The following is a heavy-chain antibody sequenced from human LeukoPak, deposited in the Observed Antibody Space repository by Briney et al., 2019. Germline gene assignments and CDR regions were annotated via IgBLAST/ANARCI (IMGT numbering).Heavy chain of an antibody. D-gene: IGHD6-19*01. CDR1: GGSISSYY. Sequence: SETLSLTCTVSGGSISSYYWSWIRQPPGKGLEWIGYIYYSRSTNYNPSLKSRVAISVDTSKNQFSLKLSSVTAADTAVYYCAVKKWLEKSPFDYWGQGTLVTVSS. CDR2: IYYSRST. J-gene: IGHJ4*02. CDR3: AVKKWLEKSPFDY. V-gene: IGHV4-59*01.